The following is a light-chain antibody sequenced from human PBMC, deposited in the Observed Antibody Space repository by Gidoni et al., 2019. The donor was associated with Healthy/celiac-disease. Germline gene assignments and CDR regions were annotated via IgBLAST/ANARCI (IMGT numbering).Light chain of an antibody. CDR2: EVS. CDR1: SSDVGGYNY. CDR3: SSYAGSNAYV. J-gene: IGLJ1*01. V-gene: IGLV2-8*01. Sequence: PSASGSPGQSVTISCTGTSSDVGGYNYVSWYQQHPGKAPKLMIYEVSTRPSGVPDRFSGSKSGNTASLTVPGLQAEDEADYYCSSYAGSNAYVFGTGTKVTVL.